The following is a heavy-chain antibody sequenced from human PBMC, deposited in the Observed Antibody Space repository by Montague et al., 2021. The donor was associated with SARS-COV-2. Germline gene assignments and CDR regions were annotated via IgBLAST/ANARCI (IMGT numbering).Heavy chain of an antibody. CDR1: GGSISGRF. Sequence: SETLSLTCTVSGGSISGRFWSWIRQTPGKGLEWIGYISYSGATSSNPSLKSRVTLLVDTAVNQFSLKMRSVTAADTAIYYCARQQGLSGSGAVRLMELDIWGHGALVTVSS. CDR2: ISYSGAT. V-gene: IGHV4-59*08. J-gene: IGHJ4*01. D-gene: IGHD3-10*01. CDR3: ARQQGLSGSGAVRLMELDI.